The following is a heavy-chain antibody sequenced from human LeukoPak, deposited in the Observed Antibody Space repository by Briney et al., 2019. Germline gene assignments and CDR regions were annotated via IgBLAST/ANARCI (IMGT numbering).Heavy chain of an antibody. V-gene: IGHV4-4*07. Sequence: SETLSLTCTVSGGSISSYYWSWIRQPTGKGLEWMGRIYTSGSTNYNPSLKSRVTMSVDTSKNQFSLKLSSVTAADTAVYYCAKRGSNTWSDFDYWGQGTLVTVSS. J-gene: IGHJ4*02. CDR2: IYTSGST. CDR1: GGSISSYY. CDR3: AKRGSNTWSDFDY. D-gene: IGHD6-13*01.